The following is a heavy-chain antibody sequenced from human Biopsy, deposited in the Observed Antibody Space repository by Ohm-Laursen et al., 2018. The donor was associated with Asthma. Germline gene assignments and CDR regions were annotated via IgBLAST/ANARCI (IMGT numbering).Heavy chain of an antibody. J-gene: IGHJ3*02. CDR1: GFSFSNFA. Sequence: SLRLSCAASGFSFSNFAIHWVRQAPGKGLEWVGVISKDAGSQDYADSVKGRFTMARDNSKNTLDLQMNSLREEDTAVYYCVRDGTDDAFDIWGQGTVVSVSS. CDR2: ISKDAGSQ. CDR3: VRDGTDDAFDI. V-gene: IGHV3-30*01. D-gene: IGHD1-1*01.